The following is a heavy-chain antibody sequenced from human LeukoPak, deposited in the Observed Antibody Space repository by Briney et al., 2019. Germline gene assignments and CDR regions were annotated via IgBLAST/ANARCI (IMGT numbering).Heavy chain of an antibody. CDR3: AKLLRYFDWSPLGY. J-gene: IGHJ4*02. Sequence: GGSLRLSCAASGFTFSSYWISWVRQAPGKGLEWVANIKQDGSEEYYVDSVKGRFTISRDNSKNTLYLQMNSLRAEDTAVYYCAKLLRYFDWSPLGYWGQGTLVTVSS. V-gene: IGHV3-7*01. CDR1: GFTFSSYW. CDR2: IKQDGSEE. D-gene: IGHD3-9*01.